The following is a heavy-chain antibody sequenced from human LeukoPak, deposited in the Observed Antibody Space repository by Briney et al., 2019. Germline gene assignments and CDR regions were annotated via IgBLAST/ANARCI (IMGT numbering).Heavy chain of an antibody. Sequence: SETLSLTCTVSGYSISSGYYWGWIRQPPGKGLEWIGSIYHSGSTYYNPSLKSRVTISVDTSKNQFSLKLSSVTAEDTAVYYCARAGTNSGYDYVALLYMDVWGKGTTVTISS. V-gene: IGHV4-38-2*02. CDR3: ARAGTNSGYDYVALLYMDV. CDR2: IYHSGST. D-gene: IGHD5-12*01. J-gene: IGHJ6*03. CDR1: GYSISSGYY.